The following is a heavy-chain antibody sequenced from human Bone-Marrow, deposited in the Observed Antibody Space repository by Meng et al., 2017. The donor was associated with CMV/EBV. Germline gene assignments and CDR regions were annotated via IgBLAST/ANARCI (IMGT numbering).Heavy chain of an antibody. CDR2: INTSGSTI. V-gene: IGHV3-48*03. D-gene: IGHD2-2*01. CDR3: AREGEQDIVVVPAAYRGLYYYYGMDV. CDR1: GFTFSSYE. Sequence: GESLKISCTASGFTFSSYEMNWVRRAPGKGLEWLSYINTSGSTIYYGESVKGRFTISRDNAKNSLYLQMNSLRAEDTAVYYCAREGEQDIVVVPAAYRGLYYYYGMDVWGQGTTVTVSS. J-gene: IGHJ6*02.